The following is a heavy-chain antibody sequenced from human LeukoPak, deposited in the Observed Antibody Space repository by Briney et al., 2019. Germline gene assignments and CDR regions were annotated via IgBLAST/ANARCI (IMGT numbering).Heavy chain of an antibody. V-gene: IGHV3-21*01. CDR1: GFTFSSYA. Sequence: KSGGSLRLSCAASGFTFSSYAMSWVRQAPGKGLEWVSSISSSSSYIYYADSVKGRFTISRDNAKNSLYLQMNSLRAEDTAVYYCARAFVNRYYYDSSGYNDYWGQGTLVTVSS. CDR2: ISSSSSYI. J-gene: IGHJ4*02. D-gene: IGHD3-22*01. CDR3: ARAFVNRYYYDSSGYNDY.